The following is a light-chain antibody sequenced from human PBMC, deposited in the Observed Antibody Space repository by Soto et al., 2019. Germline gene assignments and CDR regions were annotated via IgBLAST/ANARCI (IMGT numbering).Light chain of an antibody. CDR2: DVS. Sequence: QSALTQPASVSGSPGQSITISCTGTSSDVGGYNYVSWYQQHPGKAPKLMIYDVSNRPSGVSNRFSGSKSDNTASLTISGLQAEDEADYYCSSYTSSSTLLVFGRGTKLTVL. CDR3: SSYTSSSTLLV. J-gene: IGLJ2*01. CDR1: SSDVGGYNY. V-gene: IGLV2-14*01.